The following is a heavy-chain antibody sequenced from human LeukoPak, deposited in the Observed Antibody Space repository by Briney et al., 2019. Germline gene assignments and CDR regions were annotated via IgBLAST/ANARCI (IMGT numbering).Heavy chain of an antibody. CDR2: IYYSGST. D-gene: IGHD6-13*01. J-gene: IGHJ4*02. CDR1: GGSISSYY. Sequence: SETLSLTCTVSGGSISSYYWSWIRQPPGKGLEWIGYIYYSGSTNYNPSLKGRVTISVDTSKNQFSLKLSSVTAADTAVYYCARRGIAAAGSKYYFDYWGQGTLVTVSS. CDR3: ARRGIAAAGSKYYFDY. V-gene: IGHV4-59*08.